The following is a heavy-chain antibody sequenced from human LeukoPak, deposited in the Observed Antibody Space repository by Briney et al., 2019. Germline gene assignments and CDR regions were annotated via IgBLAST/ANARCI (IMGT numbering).Heavy chain of an antibody. CDR2: ISSSIYI. CDR3: ARVDYDILTGYSPYFHY. V-gene: IGHV3-21*06. CDR1: GFTLSNYS. Sequence: GGSLRLSCAASGFTLSNYSLSWVRQAPGKGLDRVSSISSSIYIYYADSVKGRFTISRDNAKNSLFLQMNSLRAEDMAVYYCARVDYDILTGYSPYFHYWGQGTLVTVSS. D-gene: IGHD3-9*01. J-gene: IGHJ4*02.